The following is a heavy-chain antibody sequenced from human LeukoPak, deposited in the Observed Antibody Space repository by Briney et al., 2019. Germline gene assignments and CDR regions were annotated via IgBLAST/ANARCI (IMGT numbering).Heavy chain of an antibody. CDR1: GFTVNTCF. CDR3: ARDPVTTSDYGMDV. Sequence: PGGSLRLSCAASGFTVNTCFMAWVRQAPGKGLEFVSIIYTGIDTYYADSVKGRFTISRDDSKNTIYLQMNSLRVEDTAVYYCARDPVTTSDYGMDVWGQGTTVTVSS. CDR2: IYTGIDT. J-gene: IGHJ6*02. D-gene: IGHD4-17*01. V-gene: IGHV3-53*01.